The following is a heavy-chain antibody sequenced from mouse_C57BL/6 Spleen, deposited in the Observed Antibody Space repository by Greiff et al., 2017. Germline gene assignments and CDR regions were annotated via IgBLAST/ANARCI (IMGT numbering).Heavy chain of an antibody. Sequence: QVQLKQPGAELVRPGSSVKLSCKASGYTFTSYWMHWVKQRPIQGLEWIGNIDPSDSETHYNQKFKDKATLTVDKSSSTAYMQLSSLTSEDSAVYYCARDYYGSSAYWGQGTTLTVSS. V-gene: IGHV1-52*01. CDR1: GYTFTSYW. CDR2: IDPSDSET. D-gene: IGHD1-1*01. J-gene: IGHJ2*01. CDR3: ARDYYGSSAY.